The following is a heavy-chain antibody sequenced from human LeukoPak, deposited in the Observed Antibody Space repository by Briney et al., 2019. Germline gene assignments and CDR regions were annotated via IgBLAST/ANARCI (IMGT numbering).Heavy chain of an antibody. CDR1: GGSSSSYY. Sequence: SETPSLTCTVSGGSSSSYYWSWIQKPPGKGLEWIGYIYYSGSTNYNPSLKSRVTISVDTSKNQFSLKLSSVTAADTAVYYCARDRRGYYYGSGSYYDPYYFDYWGQGTLVTVSS. V-gene: IGHV4-59*01. J-gene: IGHJ4*02. D-gene: IGHD3-10*01. CDR3: ARDRRGYYYGSGSYYDPYYFDY. CDR2: IYYSGST.